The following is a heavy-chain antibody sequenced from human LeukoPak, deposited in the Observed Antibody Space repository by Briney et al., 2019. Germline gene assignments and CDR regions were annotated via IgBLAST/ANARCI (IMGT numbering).Heavy chain of an antibody. Sequence: SETLSLTCTVSGGSISSYYWSWIRQPAGKGLEWIGRIYTSGSTNYNPSLKSRVTMSVDTSKNQFSLKLSSVTAADTAVYYCARDTHDFWSGYYYYYMDVWGKGTTVTVSS. D-gene: IGHD3-3*01. CDR3: ARDTHDFWSGYYYYYMDV. V-gene: IGHV4-4*07. J-gene: IGHJ6*03. CDR2: IYTSGST. CDR1: GGSISSYY.